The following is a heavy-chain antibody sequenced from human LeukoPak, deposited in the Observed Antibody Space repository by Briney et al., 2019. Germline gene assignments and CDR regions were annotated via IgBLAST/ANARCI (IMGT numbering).Heavy chain of an antibody. Sequence: GESLKISCKGSGYIFTTYWIGWVRQMPGRGLECMGIIYPGDSDTRYSPSFQGQVTISADKSISTAYLQWSSLKASDTAMYYCARWDTAMADTCFDYWDQGTLVTVSS. CDR3: ARWDTAMADTCFDY. J-gene: IGHJ4*02. V-gene: IGHV5-51*01. D-gene: IGHD5-18*01. CDR1: GYIFTTYW. CDR2: IYPGDSDT.